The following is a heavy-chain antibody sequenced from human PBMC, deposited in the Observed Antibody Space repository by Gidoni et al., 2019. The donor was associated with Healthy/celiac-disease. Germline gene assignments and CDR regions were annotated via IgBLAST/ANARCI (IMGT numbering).Heavy chain of an antibody. J-gene: IGHJ4*02. CDR3: TRDLSYYYDSSGYSYYFDY. CDR1: GFTFGDYA. V-gene: IGHV3-49*04. CDR2: IRSKAYGGTT. Sequence: EVQLVESGGGLVKPGRSLRLSCTASGFTFGDYAMSWVRQAPGKGLEWVGFIRSKAYGGTTEYAASVKGRFTISRDDSKNIAYLQMNSLKTEDTAVYYCTRDLSYYYDSSGYSYYFDYWGQGTLVTVSS. D-gene: IGHD3-22*01.